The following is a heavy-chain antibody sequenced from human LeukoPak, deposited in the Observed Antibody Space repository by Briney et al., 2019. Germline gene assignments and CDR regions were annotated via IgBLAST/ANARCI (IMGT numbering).Heavy chain of an antibody. CDR1: GGSISSSDYY. CDR3: ARDRGSYSSSWGFDY. CDR2: IYYSGST. V-gene: IGHV4-39*07. Sequence: SETLSLTCTVSGGSISSSDYYWGWIRQPPGKGLEWIGSIYYSGSTYYNPSLKSRVTISVDTSKNQFSLKLSSVTAADTAVYYCARDRGSYSSSWGFDYWGQGTLVTVSS. J-gene: IGHJ4*02. D-gene: IGHD6-13*01.